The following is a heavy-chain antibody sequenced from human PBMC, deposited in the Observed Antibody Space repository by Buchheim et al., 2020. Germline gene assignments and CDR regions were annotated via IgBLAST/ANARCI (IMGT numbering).Heavy chain of an antibody. J-gene: IGHJ3*02. CDR2: IKDDGINK. D-gene: IGHD6-19*01. CDR1: GFTLSASG. CDR3: ARDRDSGWSWDAFDI. Sequence: QVQLVQSGGGVVQPGRSLRLSCAASGFTLSASGLHWVRQAPGKGLERVAIIKDDGINKSYADSVKGRFTISRDDSKNTVYLQMTSLTFEDTAIYYCARDRDSGWSWDAFDIWGQGA. V-gene: IGHV3-30-3*01.